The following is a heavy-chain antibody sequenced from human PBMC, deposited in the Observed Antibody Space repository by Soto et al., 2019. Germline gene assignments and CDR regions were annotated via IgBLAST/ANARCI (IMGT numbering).Heavy chain of an antibody. D-gene: IGHD6-13*01. V-gene: IGHV4-39*07. CDR2: IYYSGST. CDR3: ARADMGGSSWPFDY. CDR1: GGSISSSSYY. Sequence: SETLSLTCTVSGGSISSSSYYWGWIRQPPGKGLEWIGSIYYSGSTYYNPSLKSRVTISVDKSKNQFSLKLRSVTAADTAVYYCARADMGGSSWPFDYWGQGTLVTVSS. J-gene: IGHJ4*02.